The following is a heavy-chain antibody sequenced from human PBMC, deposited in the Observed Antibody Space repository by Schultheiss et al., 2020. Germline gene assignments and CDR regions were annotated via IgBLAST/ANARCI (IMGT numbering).Heavy chain of an antibody. V-gene: IGHV3-30*03. CDR1: GFTFSSYG. D-gene: IGHD1-26*01. CDR3: ARSPFRREPLD. J-gene: IGHJ4*02. Sequence: GGSLRLSCAASGFTFSSYGMHWVRQAPGKGLEWVAVISYDGSNKYYADSVKGRFTISRDNSKNTLNLQVNSLRPEDTAVYYCARSPFRREPLDWGQGTLVTVSS. CDR2: ISYDGSNK.